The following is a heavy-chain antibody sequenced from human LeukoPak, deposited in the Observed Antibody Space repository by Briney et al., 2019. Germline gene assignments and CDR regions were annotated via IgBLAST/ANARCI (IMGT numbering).Heavy chain of an antibody. CDR1: GGSISSYY. CDR2: IYYSGST. Sequence: SETLSLTCTVSGGSISSYYRSWIRQSPGKGLEWIGYIYYSGSTNYNPSLKSRVTISVDTSKNQFSLKVSSVTAADTAVYYCARASGSGWPPPGFDYWGQGTLVTVSS. D-gene: IGHD6-19*01. V-gene: IGHV4-59*01. J-gene: IGHJ4*02. CDR3: ARASGSGWPPPGFDY.